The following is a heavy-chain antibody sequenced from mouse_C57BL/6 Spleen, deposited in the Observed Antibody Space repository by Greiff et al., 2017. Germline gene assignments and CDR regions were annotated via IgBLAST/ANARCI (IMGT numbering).Heavy chain of an antibody. J-gene: IGHJ4*01. Sequence: VKLMESGPGLVQPSQSLSITCTVSGFSLTSYGVHWVRQSPGKGLEWLGVIWRGGSTDSNAAFMSRLSLTKDNSKSQVFFKMNSLQAADTAIYYCAKNDGYYYAMDYWGQGTSVTVSS. CDR3: AKNDGYYYAMDY. V-gene: IGHV2-5*01. D-gene: IGHD2-3*01. CDR1: GFSLTSYG. CDR2: IWRGGST.